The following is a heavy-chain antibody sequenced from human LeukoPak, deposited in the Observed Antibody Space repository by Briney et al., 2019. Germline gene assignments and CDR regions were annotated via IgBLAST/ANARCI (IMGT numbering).Heavy chain of an antibody. D-gene: IGHD3-22*01. CDR3: ARDRYYYDSSGTRWFDS. Sequence: SETLSLTCAVYGGSFSGYFWTWIRQSPGKGLEWIGEINHGGSTNYNPSLKSRVTISVDTSKNQFSLKLSSVTAADTAVYYCARDRYYYDSSGTRWFDSWGQGTLVTVSS. J-gene: IGHJ5*01. CDR2: INHGGST. V-gene: IGHV4-34*01. CDR1: GGSFSGYF.